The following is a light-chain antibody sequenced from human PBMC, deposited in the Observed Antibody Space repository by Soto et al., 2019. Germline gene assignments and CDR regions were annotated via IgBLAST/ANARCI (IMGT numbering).Light chain of an antibody. CDR3: QQYSSNSF. Sequence: DIQMTQSPSTLSASVGAPVPITCRASQNISISLAWYQQKPGKAPKVLIYAASSLESGVPLRFSGNGSGTEFTLTISSLQPDDFATYYCQQYSSNSFFGGGTKVDIK. CDR2: AAS. CDR1: QNISIS. V-gene: IGKV1-5*01. J-gene: IGKJ4*01.